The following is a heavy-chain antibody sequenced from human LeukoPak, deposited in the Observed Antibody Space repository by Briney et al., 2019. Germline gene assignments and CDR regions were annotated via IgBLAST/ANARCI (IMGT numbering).Heavy chain of an antibody. D-gene: IGHD3-9*01. V-gene: IGHV4-30-4*01. J-gene: IGHJ5*02. CDR3: ARGGNYDILTGYPNWFDP. CDR1: GDSITRRDLY. CDR2: IHYGGTT. Sequence: SETLSLTCTVSGDSITRRDLYWSWIRQPPGKGLEWIGYIHYGGTTYYNPSLKSRVTISVDRSKNQFSLKLCSVTAADTAVYYCARGGNYDILTGYPNWFDPWGQGTLVTVSS.